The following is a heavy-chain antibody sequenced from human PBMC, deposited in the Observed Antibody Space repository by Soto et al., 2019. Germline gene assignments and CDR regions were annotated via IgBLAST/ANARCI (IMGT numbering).Heavy chain of an antibody. CDR1: GFTFSTYT. V-gene: IGHV3-48*01. CDR2: ISSSSSTI. Sequence: GGSLRLSCAASGFTFSTYTMSWVRQAPGKGLEGVSYISSSSSTIYYADSVKGRFTISRDNAKNSLYLQMNSLRAEDTAVYYCARGSSSGWYRFWGQGTLVTVSS. J-gene: IGHJ4*02. CDR3: ARGSSSGWYRF. D-gene: IGHD6-19*01.